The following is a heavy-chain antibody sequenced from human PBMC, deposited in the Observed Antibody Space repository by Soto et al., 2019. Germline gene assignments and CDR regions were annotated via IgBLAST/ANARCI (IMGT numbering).Heavy chain of an antibody. J-gene: IGHJ4*02. CDR3: AKSLPPVAGIDY. CDR2: ISYDGSTK. CDR1: GFTFSSYG. D-gene: IGHD6-19*01. V-gene: IGHV3-30*18. Sequence: GGSLRLSCAASGFTFSSYGMHWVRQAPGKGLEWVAVISYDGSTKYYADSVKGRFTISRDNSKNTLYLQMNSLRAEDTAVYYCAKSLPPVAGIDYWGQGTLVTVSS.